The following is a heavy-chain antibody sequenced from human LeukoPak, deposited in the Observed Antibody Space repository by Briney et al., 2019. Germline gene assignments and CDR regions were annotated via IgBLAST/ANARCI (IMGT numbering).Heavy chain of an antibody. J-gene: IGHJ4*02. Sequence: GRSLRLSCAASGFFLDGYAMHWVRQAPGKGLEWVAFIRYDGSNKYYADSVKGRFTISRDNSNNTLYLQMNSLRVEDTAVYYCAKDFRLVVPPAPGGFDYWGQGTLVTVSS. CDR3: AKDFRLVVPPAPGGFDY. V-gene: IGHV3-30*02. D-gene: IGHD2-2*01. CDR1: GFFLDGYA. CDR2: IRYDGSNK.